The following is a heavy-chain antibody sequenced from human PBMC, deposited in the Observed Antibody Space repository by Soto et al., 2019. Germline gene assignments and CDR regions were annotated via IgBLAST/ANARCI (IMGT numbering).Heavy chain of an antibody. CDR3: ARHSQPPLWFGLGRDWFDP. D-gene: IGHD3-10*01. V-gene: IGHV4-59*08. Sequence: SETLSLTCTVSGGSISSYYWSWIRQPPGKGLEWIGYIYYSGSTNYNPSLKSRVTISVDTSKNQFSLKLSSVTAADTAVYYCARHSQPPLWFGLGRDWFDPWGQGTLVTVSA. CDR2: IYYSGST. J-gene: IGHJ5*02. CDR1: GGSISSYY.